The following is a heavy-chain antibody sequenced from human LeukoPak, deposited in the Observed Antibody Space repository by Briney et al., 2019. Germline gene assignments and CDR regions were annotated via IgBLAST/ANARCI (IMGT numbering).Heavy chain of an antibody. Sequence: GGTLSLYCAASGFTFSSYWMHWLRQTPGKGLVWVSRINGAGSSISYADSVKGRVTISRDNAKNTLYLQMNNLRAEDTAVYYCARGGDYKNDYWGQGTLVTVSS. CDR1: GFTFSSYW. CDR3: ARGGDYKNDY. CDR2: INGAGSSI. D-gene: IGHD4-17*01. V-gene: IGHV3-74*01. J-gene: IGHJ4*02.